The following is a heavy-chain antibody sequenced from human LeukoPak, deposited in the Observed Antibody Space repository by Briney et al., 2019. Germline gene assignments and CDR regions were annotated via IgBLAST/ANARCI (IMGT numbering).Heavy chain of an antibody. Sequence: GGSLRLSCAASGFTFSSYAMSWVRQAPGKGLEWVSAISGSGGSTYYADSVNGRFTISRDNSKNTLYLQMNSLRAEDTAVYYCAKEARLYCSSTSCQESWFDPWGQGTLVTVSS. D-gene: IGHD2-2*01. CDR3: AKEARLYCSSTSCQESWFDP. V-gene: IGHV3-23*01. CDR2: ISGSGGST. CDR1: GFTFSSYA. J-gene: IGHJ5*02.